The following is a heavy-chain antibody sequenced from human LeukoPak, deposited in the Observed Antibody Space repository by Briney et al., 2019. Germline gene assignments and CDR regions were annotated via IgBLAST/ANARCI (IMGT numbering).Heavy chain of an antibody. J-gene: IGHJ4*02. Sequence: PSETLSLTCAVYGGSFSGYYWSWIRQPPGKGLEWIGEINHSGSTNYNPSLKSRVTISVGTSKNQFSLKLSSVTAADTAVYYCARGNYGSGSLYFDYWGQGTLVTVSS. CDR2: INHSGST. CDR1: GGSFSGYY. CDR3: ARGNYGSGSLYFDY. V-gene: IGHV4-34*01. D-gene: IGHD3-10*01.